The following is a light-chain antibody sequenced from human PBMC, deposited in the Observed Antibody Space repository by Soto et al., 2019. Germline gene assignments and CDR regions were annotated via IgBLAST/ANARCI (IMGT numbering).Light chain of an antibody. V-gene: IGKV3-20*01. CDR1: QSVSSSY. J-gene: IGKJ1*01. Sequence: EIVLTQSPGTLSLSPGERATLSCRASQSVSSSYLAWYQQKHGQAPRLLIDGASSRATGIPDRFSGSGSGTDFTLTISRLEPEDCAVYYCQQYGSSPRTFGQGTKVEIK. CDR3: QQYGSSPRT. CDR2: GAS.